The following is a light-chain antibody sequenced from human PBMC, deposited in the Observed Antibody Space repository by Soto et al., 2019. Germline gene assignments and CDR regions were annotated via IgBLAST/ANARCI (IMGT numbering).Light chain of an antibody. V-gene: IGKV3-20*01. CDR3: QQSGSSPPIT. CDR2: GAS. J-gene: IGKJ5*01. CDR1: QSVSTTY. Sequence: EIVLTQSPGTLSLSPGERATLSCSASQSVSTTYLAWYQQKPGQAPRLLIYGASSRATDIPDRFSGSGSGTDFTLTISGLEPEDFGVYYCQQSGSSPPITFGQGTRLEIK.